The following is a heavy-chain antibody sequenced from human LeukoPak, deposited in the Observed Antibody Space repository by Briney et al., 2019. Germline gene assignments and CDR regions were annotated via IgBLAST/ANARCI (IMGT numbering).Heavy chain of an antibody. Sequence: GGSLRLSCAASGFTFSSYWMHWVRQAPGKGLVWVSRINRDGSSTSYADSVKGRFTISRDNAKNTLYLQMNSLRGEDTAVYYCAREGYYYDSSGYSYYFDYWGQGTLVTVSS. D-gene: IGHD3-22*01. V-gene: IGHV3-74*01. CDR1: GFTFSSYW. CDR3: AREGYYYDSSGYSYYFDY. CDR2: INRDGSST. J-gene: IGHJ4*02.